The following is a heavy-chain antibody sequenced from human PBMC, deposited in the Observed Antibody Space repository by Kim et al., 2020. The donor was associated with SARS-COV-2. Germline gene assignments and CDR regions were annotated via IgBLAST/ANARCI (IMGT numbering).Heavy chain of an antibody. CDR1: GYTFTSYG. D-gene: IGHD3-22*01. CDR2: ISAYNGNT. Sequence: ASVKVSCKASGYTFTSYGISWVRQAPGQGLEWMGWISAYNGNTNYAQKLQGRVTMTTDTSTSTAYMELRSLRSDDTAVYYCARSADYYDSSGYSHWGQGTLVTVSA. CDR3: ARSADYYDSSGYSH. V-gene: IGHV1-18*01. J-gene: IGHJ4*02.